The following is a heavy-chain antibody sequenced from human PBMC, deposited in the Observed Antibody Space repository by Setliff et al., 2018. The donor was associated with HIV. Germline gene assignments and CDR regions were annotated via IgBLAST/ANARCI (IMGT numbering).Heavy chain of an antibody. CDR3: AALSLRTNSVYGIVSTRFDP. J-gene: IGHJ5*02. Sequence: LRLSCAASGFVFSDFWMSWARQAPGKGLEWVANINEDGNKKYYVGSVKGRFTISRDNAKNSLYLQMNSLRADDTAVYYCAALSLRTNSVYGIVSTRFDPWGQGTLVTVSS. CDR2: INEDGNKK. D-gene: IGHD2-8*01. CDR1: GFVFSDFW. V-gene: IGHV3-7*03.